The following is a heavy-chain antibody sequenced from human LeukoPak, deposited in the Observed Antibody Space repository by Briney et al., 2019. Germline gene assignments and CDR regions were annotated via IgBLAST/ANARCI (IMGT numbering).Heavy chain of an antibody. CDR1: GGSFSGYY. Sequence: ETLSLTCAVYGGSFSGYYWSWVRQAPGKGLEWVSVIYSGGSTYYADSVKGRFTISRDNSKNTLYLQMNSLRAEDTAVYYCARASDSSYYYYYGMDVWGQGTTVTVSS. CDR3: ARASDSSYYYYYGMDV. V-gene: IGHV3-66*01. D-gene: IGHD6-13*01. J-gene: IGHJ6*02. CDR2: IYSGGST.